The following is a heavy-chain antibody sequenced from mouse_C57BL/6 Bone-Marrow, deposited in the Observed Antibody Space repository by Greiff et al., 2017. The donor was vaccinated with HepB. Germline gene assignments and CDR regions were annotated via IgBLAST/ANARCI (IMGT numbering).Heavy chain of an antibody. J-gene: IGHJ2*01. V-gene: IGHV1-85*01. CDR2: IYPRDGSN. Sequence: QVQLQQSGPELVKPGASVKLSCKASGYTFTSYDINWVKQRPGQGLEWIGWIYPRDGSNKYNEKFKGKATLTVDTSSSTAYMELHSLTSEDSAVYFCARQLRLRDYWGQGTTLTVSS. D-gene: IGHD3-2*02. CDR1: GYTFTSYD. CDR3: ARQLRLRDY.